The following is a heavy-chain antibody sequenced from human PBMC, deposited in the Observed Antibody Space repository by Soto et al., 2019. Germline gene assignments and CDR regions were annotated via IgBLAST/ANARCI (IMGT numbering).Heavy chain of an antibody. J-gene: IGHJ6*03. D-gene: IGHD2-8*01. Sequence: SETLSLTCTVSGGSISSGNWWSWVRQSPGKGLEWIGEIYHSGSTNYNPSLKSRVTISVDKPENQFSLNLTPVSAADTAVYYCARNGAYCMDVWGKGTTVTVSS. CDR3: ARNGAYCMDV. CDR2: IYHSGST. V-gene: IGHV4-4*02. CDR1: GGSISSGNW.